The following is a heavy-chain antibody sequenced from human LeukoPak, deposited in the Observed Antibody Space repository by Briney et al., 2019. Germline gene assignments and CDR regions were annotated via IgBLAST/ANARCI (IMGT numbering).Heavy chain of an antibody. Sequence: EGSLRLSCAASGFIFEKNGMHWVRQAPGKGLEGVAYIRHHGNDDHYVDSVKGRFTVSRDNSKNMMYLQMSSLRAEDTAVYYWAKDADWACDYWGQGTLVTVSS. D-gene: IGHD2-21*01. V-gene: IGHV3-30*02. J-gene: IGHJ4*02. CDR3: AKDADWACDY. CDR2: IRHHGNDD. CDR1: GFIFEKNG.